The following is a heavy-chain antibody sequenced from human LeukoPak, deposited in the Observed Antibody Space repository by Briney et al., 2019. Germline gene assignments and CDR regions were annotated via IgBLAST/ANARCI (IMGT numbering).Heavy chain of an antibody. Sequence: SETLSLTCTVSGGSISSYYWSWIRQPAGKGLEWIGRIYTSGSTNYNPSLKSRVTMSVDTSKNQFSLKLSSVTAADTALYYCARQSRSNSWFSGGPKALNWFDSWAQGTLVTVSS. V-gene: IGHV4-4*07. CDR2: IYTSGST. J-gene: IGHJ5*01. CDR1: GGSISSYY. D-gene: IGHD6-13*01. CDR3: ARQSRSNSWFSGGPKALNWFDS.